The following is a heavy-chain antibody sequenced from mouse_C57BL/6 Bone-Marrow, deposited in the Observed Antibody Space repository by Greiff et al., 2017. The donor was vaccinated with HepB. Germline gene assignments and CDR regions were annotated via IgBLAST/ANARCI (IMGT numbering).Heavy chain of an antibody. J-gene: IGHJ3*01. D-gene: IGHD1-1*01. CDR2: ISYDGSN. V-gene: IGHV3-6*01. CDR3: ARDYYGSRAWFAY. CDR1: GYSITSGYY. Sequence: EVQLVESGPGLVKPSQSLSLTCSVTGYSITSGYYWNWIRQFPGNKLEWMGYISYDGSNNYNPSLKNRISITRDTSKNQFFLELNSVTTEDTATYYCARDYYGSRAWFAYWGQGTLVTVSA.